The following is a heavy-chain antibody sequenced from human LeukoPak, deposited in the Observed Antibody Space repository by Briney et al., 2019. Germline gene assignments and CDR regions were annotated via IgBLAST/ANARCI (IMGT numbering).Heavy chain of an antibody. CDR3: AKGRDVSYSAFDC. CDR2: LSGGSSKT. J-gene: IGHJ4*02. V-gene: IGHV3-23*01. D-gene: IGHD1-26*01. Sequence: GGSLRLSCAATGFTLNGYPMTWVRQAPGKGLEWVSSLSGGSSKTYYADSVKGRFTISGDNSENTLYLQMNSLRAEDTAIYYCAKGRDVSYSAFDCWGQGTLVTVSS. CDR1: GFTLNGYP.